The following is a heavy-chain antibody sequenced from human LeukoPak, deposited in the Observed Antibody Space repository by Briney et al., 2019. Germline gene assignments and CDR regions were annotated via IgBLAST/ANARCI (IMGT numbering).Heavy chain of an antibody. Sequence: SETLSLTCAVYGGSFSGYYWSWIRQPPGKGREWIGEINHSGSTNYNTYLKRRVTISVDTCKNKFSLKRSYLTAADTAVYYCASLPGRSYGQRSAGVARGYYYYYMDVWGKGTTVTVSS. J-gene: IGHJ6*03. V-gene: IGHV4-34*01. D-gene: IGHD5-18*01. CDR1: GGSFSGYY. CDR2: INHSGST. CDR3: ASLPGRSYGQRSAGVARGYYYYYMDV.